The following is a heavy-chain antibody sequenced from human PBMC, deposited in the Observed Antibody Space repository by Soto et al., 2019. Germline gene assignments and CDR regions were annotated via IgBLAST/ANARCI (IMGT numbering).Heavy chain of an antibody. V-gene: IGHV1-8*01. D-gene: IGHD3-9*01. J-gene: IGHJ4*02. CDR2: MNPNSGNT. CDR1: GYTFTSYD. Sequence: QVQLVQSGAEVKKPGASVKVSCKASGYTFTSYDINWVRQATGQGLEWMGWMNPNSGNTGYAQKFQGRVTMTRNTSISTAYMELSSLRSEDTAVYYCAAARNYDILTGYFGTFDYWGQGTLVTVSS. CDR3: AAARNYDILTGYFGTFDY.